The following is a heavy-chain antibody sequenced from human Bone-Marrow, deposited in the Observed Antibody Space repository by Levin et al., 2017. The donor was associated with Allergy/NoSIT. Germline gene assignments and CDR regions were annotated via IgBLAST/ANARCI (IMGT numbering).Heavy chain of an antibody. J-gene: IGHJ2*01. Sequence: GGSLRLSCAASGFTFSSYAMSWVRQAPGKGLEWVSAISGSGGSTYYADSVKGRFTISRDNSKNTLYLQMNSLRAEDTAVYYCARPVGYSYGYGYWYFDLWGRGTLVTVSS. V-gene: IGHV3-23*01. CDR1: GFTFSSYA. CDR3: ARPVGYSYGYGYWYFDL. D-gene: IGHD5-18*01. CDR2: ISGSGGST.